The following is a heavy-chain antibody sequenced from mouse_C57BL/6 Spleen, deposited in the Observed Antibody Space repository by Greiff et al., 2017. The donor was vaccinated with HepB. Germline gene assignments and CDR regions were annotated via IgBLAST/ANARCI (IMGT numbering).Heavy chain of an antibody. D-gene: IGHD2-3*01. CDR3: ARERLYDGYYPYWYFDV. CDR2: INYDGSST. V-gene: IGHV5-16*01. J-gene: IGHJ1*03. Sequence: EVMLVESEGGLVQPGSSMKLSCTASGFTFSDYYMAWVRQVPEKGLEWVANINYDGSSTYYLDSLKSRFIISRDNAKNILYLQMSSLKSEDTATYYCARERLYDGYYPYWYFDVWGTGTTVTVSS. CDR1: GFTFSDYY.